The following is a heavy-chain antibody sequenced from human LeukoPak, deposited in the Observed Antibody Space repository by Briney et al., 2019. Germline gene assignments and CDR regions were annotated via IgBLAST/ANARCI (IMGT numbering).Heavy chain of an antibody. CDR3: ARDVIAAAGLKFDY. CDR2: INPNSGVT. D-gene: IGHD6-13*01. Sequence: ASVKVSCKASGYTFTAYYMHWVRQAPGQGLEWMGWINPNSGVTNYAQKFQGRVTMTRGTSVSTAYMELRRLRSDDTAVYYCARDVIAAAGLKFDYWGQGTLVTVSS. J-gene: IGHJ4*02. CDR1: GYTFTAYY. V-gene: IGHV1-2*02.